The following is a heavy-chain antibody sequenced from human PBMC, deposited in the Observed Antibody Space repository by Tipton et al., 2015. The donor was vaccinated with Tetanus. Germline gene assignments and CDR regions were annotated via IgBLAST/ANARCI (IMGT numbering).Heavy chain of an antibody. D-gene: IGHD1-26*01. CDR3: ARHTSGSCRAPFDC. CDR2: IHPGDSDT. V-gene: IGHV5-51*01. CDR1: GYSFTNYW. J-gene: IGHJ4*02. Sequence: QLVQSGAEVNKPGESLKMSCKGSGYSFTNYWIGWVRQMPGKGLEWMGIIHPGDSDTRYSPSFQGRVTISADKSISTAYLQWSSLKASDSAMYYCARHTSGSCRAPFDCWGQGTLVTVSS.